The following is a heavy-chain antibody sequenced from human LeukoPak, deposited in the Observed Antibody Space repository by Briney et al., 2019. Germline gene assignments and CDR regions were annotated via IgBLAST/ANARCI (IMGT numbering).Heavy chain of an antibody. V-gene: IGHV3-66*02. Sequence: GGSLRLSCAASGFTVSSNYMSWVRQAPGKGLEWVSVIYSGDTTYYADSVKGRFTISRDNSKNTLYLQMNSLRAEDTAVYYCARERGSWAFDIWGQGTMVTVSS. CDR3: ARERGSWAFDI. CDR2: IYSGDTT. J-gene: IGHJ3*02. CDR1: GFTVSSNY. D-gene: IGHD1-26*01.